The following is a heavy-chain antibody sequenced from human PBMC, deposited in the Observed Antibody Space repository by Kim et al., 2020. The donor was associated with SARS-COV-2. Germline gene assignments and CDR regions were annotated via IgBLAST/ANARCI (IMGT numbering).Heavy chain of an antibody. Sequence: GGSLRLSCAASGFTFSSYSMNWVRQAPGKGLEWISSISSSGSYIYYADSMKGRFTISRDNARASLYLQMNSLRAEDTAVYYCARVLTSGWSYRDYGGQGT. J-gene: IGHJ4*02. CDR2: ISSSGSYI. CDR1: GFTFSSYS. V-gene: IGHV3-21*01. CDR3: ARVLTSGWSYRDY. D-gene: IGHD6-19*01.